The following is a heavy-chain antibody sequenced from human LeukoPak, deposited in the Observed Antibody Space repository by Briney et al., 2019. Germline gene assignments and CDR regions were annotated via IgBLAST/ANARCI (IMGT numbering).Heavy chain of an antibody. CDR1: GFTFDDYA. D-gene: IGHD3-10*01. J-gene: IGHJ4*02. Sequence: PGRSLRLSCAASGFTFDDYAMHWVRQAPGKGLEWVSGISWNGGSIGYADSVKGRFTISRDNAKNSLYLQMNSLRAEDTALYYCAKETSGFDYWGQGTLVTVSS. CDR2: ISWNGGSI. V-gene: IGHV3-9*01. CDR3: AKETSGFDY.